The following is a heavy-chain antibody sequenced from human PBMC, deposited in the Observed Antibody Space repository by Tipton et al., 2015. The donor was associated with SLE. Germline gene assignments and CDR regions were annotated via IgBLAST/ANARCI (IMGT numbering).Heavy chain of an antibody. D-gene: IGHD1-1*01. Sequence: TLSLTCTVSGGSISSNSYYWGWVRQPPGKGLEGIGSIYYSGSTYYNPSLKSRVTISVDTSKDQFSLKLSSVTAADTAVYYCARVPLDYWGQGTLVTVSS. CDR1: GGSISSNSYY. V-gene: IGHV4-39*01. CDR2: IYYSGST. CDR3: ARVPLDY. J-gene: IGHJ4*02.